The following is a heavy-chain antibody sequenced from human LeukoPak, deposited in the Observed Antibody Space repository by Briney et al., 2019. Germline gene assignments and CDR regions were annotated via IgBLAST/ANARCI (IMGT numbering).Heavy chain of an antibody. D-gene: IGHD3-16*01. Sequence: GGSLRLSCAASGFTFRSHAMSWVRRAPGRGLEWVSAIRGDGATMFYADSVKGRITVSRDNSKNTLYLQFNGLRVDDTAVYYCARDQFRDYFRGADYWGQGTLVTVSS. J-gene: IGHJ4*02. CDR3: ARDQFRDYFRGADY. CDR1: GFTFRSHA. V-gene: IGHV3-23*01. CDR2: IRGDGATM.